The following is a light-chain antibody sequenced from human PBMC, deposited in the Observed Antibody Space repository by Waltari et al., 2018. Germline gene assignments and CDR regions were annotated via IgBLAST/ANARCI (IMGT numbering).Light chain of an antibody. CDR2: AAS. Sequence: DIQMTQSPSSLSASVGDRVTITCRASQSISSFLNWYQQKPGKAPNLLIYAASSLQSGFPSRFSGSGSGTDFTLTISSLQPEDFATYYCQQSYSTLYTFGQGTKLEIK. J-gene: IGKJ2*01. CDR3: QQSYSTLYT. V-gene: IGKV1-39*01. CDR1: QSISSF.